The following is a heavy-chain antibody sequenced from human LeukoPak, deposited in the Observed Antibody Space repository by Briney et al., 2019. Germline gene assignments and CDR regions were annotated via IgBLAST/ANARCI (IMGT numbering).Heavy chain of an antibody. J-gene: IGHJ4*02. V-gene: IGHV3-74*01. Sequence: GGSLRLSCAASGFTFSNYWMHWVRHAPGKGLVWVSRINIDVSITTYADSVKGRLTISRDNAKNTLYLHMNSLRADDTAVYYCARGGSCSGGNCKYTRKEIGYWGQGTLVTVSS. CDR1: GFTFSNYW. CDR2: INIDVSIT. CDR3: ARGGSCSGGNCKYTRKEIGY. D-gene: IGHD2-15*01.